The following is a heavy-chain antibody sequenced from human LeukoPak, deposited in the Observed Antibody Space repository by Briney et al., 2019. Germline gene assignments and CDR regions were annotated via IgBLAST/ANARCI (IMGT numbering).Heavy chain of an antibody. CDR3: ARQTAAGNFDY. Sequence: GGSLRLSCAASGFTFSSHWMHWVRQAPGKGLVWVSRINNDGTNTIYADSVKGRFTISRDNAKNTPYLQMNSLRAEDTAVYYCARQTAAGNFDYWGQGTLVTVSS. CDR1: GFTFSSHW. D-gene: IGHD6-25*01. CDR2: INNDGTNT. V-gene: IGHV3-74*01. J-gene: IGHJ4*02.